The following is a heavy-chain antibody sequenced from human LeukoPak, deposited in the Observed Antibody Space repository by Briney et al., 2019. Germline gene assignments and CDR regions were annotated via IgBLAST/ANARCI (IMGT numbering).Heavy chain of an antibody. D-gene: IGHD6-19*01. CDR1: GFTFDDYG. CDR2: INWNGGST. CDR3: ARAVEQWLVRGRSSYYYYMDV. Sequence: GGSLRLSCAASGFTFDDYGMSWVRQAPGKGLEWVSGINWNGGSTGYADSVKGRFTISRDNAKNSLYLQMNSLRAEDTALDYCARAVEQWLVRGRSSYYYYMDVWGKGTTVTVSS. V-gene: IGHV3-20*04. J-gene: IGHJ6*03.